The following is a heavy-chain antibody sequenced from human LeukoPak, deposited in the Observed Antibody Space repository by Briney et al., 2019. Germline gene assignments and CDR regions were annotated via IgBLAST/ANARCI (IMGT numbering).Heavy chain of an antibody. J-gene: IGHJ5*02. V-gene: IGHV4-61*02. CDR3: ARDTPGYDILTGYYLGWFDP. CDR1: GGSISSGSYY. CDR2: IYTSGST. D-gene: IGHD3-9*01. Sequence: SETLSLTCTVSGGSISSGSYYWSWIRQPAGKGLEWIGRIYTSGSTNYNPSLKSRVTISVDTSKNQFSLKLSSVTAADTAVYYCARDTPGYDILTGYYLGWFDPWGQGTLVTVSS.